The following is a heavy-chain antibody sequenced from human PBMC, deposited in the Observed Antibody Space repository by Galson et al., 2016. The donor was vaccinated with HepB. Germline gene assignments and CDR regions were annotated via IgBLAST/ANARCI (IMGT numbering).Heavy chain of an antibody. CDR1: GFTFSDHD. J-gene: IGHJ4*02. CDR3: TRVFDY. Sequence: SLRLSCAASGFTFSDHDMDWVRQAPGKGLEWLGRSRNTPSGYPIEYAASVKGRFTISRDDSRSSLYLQMDSLRTEDTAVYYCTRVFDYWGQGALVTVSS. CDR2: SRNTPSGYPI. V-gene: IGHV3-72*01.